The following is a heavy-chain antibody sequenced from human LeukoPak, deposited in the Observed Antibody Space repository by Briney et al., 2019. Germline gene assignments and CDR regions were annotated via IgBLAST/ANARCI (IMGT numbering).Heavy chain of an antibody. J-gene: IGHJ4*02. CDR3: ARAGGFFSPFGY. Sequence: GASVKVSCKVSGYTFTGYYLHWVRQAPGQGLEWMGRINPSSGGTNYAQKFQGRVTMTRDTSINTAYLDLSSLRSDDTAVYFCARAGGFFSPFGYWGQGTLVTVSS. CDR1: GYTFTGYY. D-gene: IGHD3-3*01. CDR2: INPSSGGT. V-gene: IGHV1-2*06.